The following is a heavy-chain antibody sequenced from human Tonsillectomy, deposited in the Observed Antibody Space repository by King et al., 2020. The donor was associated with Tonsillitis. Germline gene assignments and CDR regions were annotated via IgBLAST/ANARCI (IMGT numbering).Heavy chain of an antibody. D-gene: IGHD3-3*01. Sequence: VQLVESGGGLVQPGGSLRLSCAASGFTFSSFDMHWVRQATGKGLEWVSTIGTAGDTYYPGSVKGRFTISRENAKNSLYLQMNSLRAGDTAVYYCARSDFWGGYYGRINWYFDLWGRGTLVTVSS. CDR1: GFTFSSFD. CDR3: ARSDFWGGYYGRINWYFDL. J-gene: IGHJ2*01. CDR2: IGTAGDT. V-gene: IGHV3-13*01.